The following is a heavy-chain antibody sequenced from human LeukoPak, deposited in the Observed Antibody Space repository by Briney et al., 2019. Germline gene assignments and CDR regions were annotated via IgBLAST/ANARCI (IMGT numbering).Heavy chain of an antibody. V-gene: IGHV3-23*01. CDR1: GFTFSSYA. CDR3: AKAPKIFPLLYSGSYYFDY. D-gene: IGHD1-26*01. CDR2: ISGSGGST. Sequence: PGGSLRLSCAASGFTFSSYAMSWVRQAPGKGLEWVSAISGSGGSTYYADSVKGRFTISRDNSKNTLYLQMNSLRAEDTAVYYCAKAPKIFPLLYSGSYYFDYWGQGTLVTVSS. J-gene: IGHJ4*02.